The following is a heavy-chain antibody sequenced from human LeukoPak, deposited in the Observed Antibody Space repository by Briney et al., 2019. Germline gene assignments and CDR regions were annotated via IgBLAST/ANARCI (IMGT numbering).Heavy chain of an antibody. Sequence: GGSLRLSCAASRFTFSSYSMNWVRQAPGKGLEWVSSISSSSSYIYYADSVKGRFTISRDNAKNSLYLQMNSLRAEDTAVYYCARDGSSYAFDIWGQGTMVTVSS. D-gene: IGHD6-13*01. V-gene: IGHV3-21*01. CDR3: ARDGSSYAFDI. CDR2: ISSSSSYI. J-gene: IGHJ3*02. CDR1: RFTFSSYS.